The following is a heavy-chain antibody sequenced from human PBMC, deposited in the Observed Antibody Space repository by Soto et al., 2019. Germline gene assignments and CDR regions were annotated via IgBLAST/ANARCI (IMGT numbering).Heavy chain of an antibody. Sequence: EVQLLESGGGLVQPGGSLRLSCAASGFTFSSYAMIWVRQAPGKGLEWVASIGGTGVTTYYADSVKGRFTISRDNSKNALSLQMNSLRAEDTAVYYCAKVDFAELSFFDYCGQGALVTVSS. V-gene: IGHV3-23*01. CDR3: AKVDFAELSFFDY. CDR1: GFTFSSYA. D-gene: IGHD3-16*02. J-gene: IGHJ4*02. CDR2: IGGTGVTT.